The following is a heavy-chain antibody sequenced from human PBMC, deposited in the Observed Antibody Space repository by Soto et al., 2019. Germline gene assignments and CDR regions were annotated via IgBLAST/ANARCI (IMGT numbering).Heavy chain of an antibody. V-gene: IGHV4-34*01. CDR3: ARGLPPLRWRNWFDP. Sequence: SETLSLTCAVYGGSFSGYYWSWIRQPPGKGLEWIGEINHSGSTNYNPSLKSRVTISVDTSKNQFSLKLSSVTAADTAVYYCARGLPPLRWRNWFDPWGQGTLVTVSS. CDR2: INHSGST. J-gene: IGHJ5*02. D-gene: IGHD4-17*01. CDR1: GGSFSGYY.